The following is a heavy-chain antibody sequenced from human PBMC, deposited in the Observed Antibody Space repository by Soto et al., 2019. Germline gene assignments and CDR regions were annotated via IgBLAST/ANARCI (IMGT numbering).Heavy chain of an antibody. D-gene: IGHD6-13*01. CDR1: GFTFDDYA. V-gene: IGHV3-9*01. CDR2: ISWNSGSI. CDR3: AKGRSSSWYYFDY. J-gene: IGHJ4*02. Sequence: DVQLVESGGGLVQPGRSLRLSCAASGFTFDDYAMHWVRQAPGKGLEWVSGISWNSGSIGYADSVKGRFTISRDNAKNSLYLQMNSLRAEDTALYYCAKGRSSSWYYFDYWGQGTLVTVSS.